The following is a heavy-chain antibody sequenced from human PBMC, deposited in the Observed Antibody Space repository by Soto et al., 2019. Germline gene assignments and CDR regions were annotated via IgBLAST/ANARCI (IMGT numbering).Heavy chain of an antibody. V-gene: IGHV4-31*03. CDR3: ARYLLSGSYPSAFDI. Sequence: QVQLQESGPGLVKPSQTLSLTCSVSGGSIRSGGYYWSWIRQHPGRGLEWIGYIYYSGSTYHNPSLKSRVSISVDTSKNQFSLKLTSVTAADTAVYYCARYLLSGSYPSAFDIWGQGPMVTVSS. CDR2: IYYSGST. J-gene: IGHJ3*02. CDR1: GGSIRSGGYY. D-gene: IGHD1-26*01.